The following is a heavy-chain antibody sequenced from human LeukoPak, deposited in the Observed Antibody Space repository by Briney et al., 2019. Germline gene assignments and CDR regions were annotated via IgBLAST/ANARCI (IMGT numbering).Heavy chain of an antibody. V-gene: IGHV4-61*08. CDR2: IYYSGST. Sequence: PSETLSLTCTVSGGSITSGGYYWSWIRQPPGKGLEWIGYIYYSGSTNYNPSLKSRVTISVDTSKNQFSLKLSSVTAADTAVYYCARRGSSGSVDYWGQGTLVTVSS. J-gene: IGHJ4*02. CDR3: ARRGSSGSVDY. CDR1: GGSITSGGYY. D-gene: IGHD6-19*01.